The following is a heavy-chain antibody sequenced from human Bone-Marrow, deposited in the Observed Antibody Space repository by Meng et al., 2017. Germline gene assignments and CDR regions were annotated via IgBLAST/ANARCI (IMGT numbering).Heavy chain of an antibody. Sequence: GESLKISCAASQFTFNTYTMHWIRQAPGKGLEWLAVISYDGNDKEYADSVKGRFTVSRDNSKNTLYLQMNSLRSDDTALYYCARGGQWLVRWTIEYWGQGTLVTVSS. V-gene: IGHV3-30*04. CDR2: ISYDGNDK. CDR3: ARGGQWLVRWTIEY. D-gene: IGHD6-19*01. J-gene: IGHJ4*02. CDR1: QFTFNTYT.